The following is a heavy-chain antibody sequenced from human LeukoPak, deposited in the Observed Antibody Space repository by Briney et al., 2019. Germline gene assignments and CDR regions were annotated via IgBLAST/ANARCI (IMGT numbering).Heavy chain of an antibody. CDR3: ARDGDYGDLRYPEDYYYYGMDV. V-gene: IGHV4-61*10. J-gene: IGHJ6*02. D-gene: IGHD4-17*01. Sequence: PSETLSLTCTVSGGSISSGSYYWSWIRQPAGXXXXXXXXXXXXXXTNYNPSLKSRVTMSVDTSKNQFSLKLSSVTAADTAVYYCARDGDYGDLRYPEDYYYYGMDVWGQGTTVTVSS. CDR2: XXXXXXT. CDR1: GGSISSGSYY.